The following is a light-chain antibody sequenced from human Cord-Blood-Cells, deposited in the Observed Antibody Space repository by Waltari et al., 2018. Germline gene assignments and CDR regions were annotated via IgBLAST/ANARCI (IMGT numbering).Light chain of an antibody. CDR2: GTS. V-gene: IGKV3-15*01. J-gene: IGKJ1*01. Sequence: EIVMTQSPPTLSVSPGERATLSCRASQSVSSNLGRYQQKPGQAPRLLLYGTSTWATGIPVRFSGSGSGTEFTLTISSLQSEDFAVYYCQQYNNWPRTFGQGTKVEIK. CDR3: QQYNNWPRT. CDR1: QSVSSN.